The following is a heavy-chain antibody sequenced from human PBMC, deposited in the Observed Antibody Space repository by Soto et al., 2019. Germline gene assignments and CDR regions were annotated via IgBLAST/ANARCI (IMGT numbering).Heavy chain of an antibody. D-gene: IGHD3-16*02. CDR3: AKGTTIYDYIWGSYRSPDFDY. Sequence: GGSLRLSCAASGFTFSSYAMSWVRQAPGKGLEWVSAISGSGGSTYYADSVKGRFTISRDNSKNTLYLQMNSLRAEDTAVYYCAKGTTIYDYIWGSYRSPDFDYWGQGTLVTVSS. J-gene: IGHJ4*02. CDR2: ISGSGGST. CDR1: GFTFSSYA. V-gene: IGHV3-23*01.